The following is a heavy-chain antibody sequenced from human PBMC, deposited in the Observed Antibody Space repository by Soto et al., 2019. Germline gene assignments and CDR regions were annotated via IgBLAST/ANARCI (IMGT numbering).Heavy chain of an antibody. CDR1: GYTFTSYA. V-gene: IGHV1-3*01. D-gene: IGHD3-10*01. J-gene: IGHJ4*02. Sequence: ASVKVSCKASGYTFTSYAMHWVRQAPGQRLEWMGWINAGNGNTKYSQKFQGRVTITRDTSASTAYMELSSLRSEDTAVYYCARDLPPALLWFGEFIYWGQGTLVTVSS. CDR3: ARDLPPALLWFGEFIY. CDR2: INAGNGNT.